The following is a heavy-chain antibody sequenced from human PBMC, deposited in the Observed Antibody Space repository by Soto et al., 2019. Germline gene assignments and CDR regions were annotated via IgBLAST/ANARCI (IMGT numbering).Heavy chain of an antibody. Sequence: XGTLPRTCAVYGGTFIFYCWSWIRQPPGKGLEWIGEINHSGRTNYNPSLKSSVTISVDTSKNQFSLKLSSVTAADTAVYYCARGPNYAYSYDSSGYLVYWGQGTLVTVSS. CDR3: ARGPNYAYSYDSSGYLVY. J-gene: IGHJ4*02. V-gene: IGHV4-34*01. D-gene: IGHD3-22*01. CDR2: INHSGRT. CDR1: GGTFIFYC.